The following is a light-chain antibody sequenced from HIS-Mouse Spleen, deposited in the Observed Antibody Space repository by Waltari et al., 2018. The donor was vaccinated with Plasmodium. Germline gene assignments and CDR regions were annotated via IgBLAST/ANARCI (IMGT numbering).Light chain of an antibody. J-gene: IGKJ3*01. Sequence: EIVMAQSPATLSVSPGERATLSCRASQSVSSNLAWYQQKPGQAPRLLIYGRSTRATGIPARFSGSGSGTEFTLTISSLQSEDFAVYYCQQYNNWSFTFGPGTKVDIK. CDR2: GRS. CDR1: QSVSSN. V-gene: IGKV3-15*01. CDR3: QQYNNWSFT.